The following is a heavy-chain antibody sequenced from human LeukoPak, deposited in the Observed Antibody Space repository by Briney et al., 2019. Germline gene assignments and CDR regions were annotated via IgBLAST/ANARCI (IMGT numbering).Heavy chain of an antibody. D-gene: IGHD2-21*02. Sequence: PGGSLRLSCEGSGFTFSNYWMTWVRQAPWKGVEWVANIKTDGSERHYGDSVEGRFTISRDNAKNSLYLQMNSLRAEDTAVYYCARDLDTYVILTAYDTFDMWGQGTMVTVSS. CDR3: ARDLDTYVILTAYDTFDM. J-gene: IGHJ3*02. CDR1: GFTFSNYW. CDR2: IKTDGSER. V-gene: IGHV3-7*01.